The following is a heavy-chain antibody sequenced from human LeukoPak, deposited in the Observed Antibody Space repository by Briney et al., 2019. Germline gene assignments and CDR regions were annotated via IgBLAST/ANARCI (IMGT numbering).Heavy chain of an antibody. Sequence: GSLRLSCAASGFTFSSSGMHWVRQAPGKGLEWVAVISFDGSNEYYADSVKGRFTISRDNSKNTLYLEMNSLRAEDTAVYYCANDPSYCSGGYCYPLHWGQGTLVTVSS. V-gene: IGHV3-30*18. CDR3: ANDPSYCSGGYCYPLH. CDR2: ISFDGSNE. D-gene: IGHD2-15*01. J-gene: IGHJ4*02. CDR1: GFTFSSSG.